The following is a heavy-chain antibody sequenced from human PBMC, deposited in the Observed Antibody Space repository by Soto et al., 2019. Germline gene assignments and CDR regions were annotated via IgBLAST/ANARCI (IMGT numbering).Heavy chain of an antibody. CDR2: ISTDNGNT. J-gene: IGHJ4*02. V-gene: IGHV1-18*01. CDR3: TRDAKYYDILTGYFVNDY. D-gene: IGHD3-9*01. Sequence: GASVKVSCKASGYTFNNFGISWVRQAPGQGLEWLGWISTDNGNTKYAQSLQGRVTMTTDTTTTTAYMELRSLRSDDTAVYYCTRDAKYYDILTGYFVNDYWGQGTLVTVSS. CDR1: GYTFNNFG.